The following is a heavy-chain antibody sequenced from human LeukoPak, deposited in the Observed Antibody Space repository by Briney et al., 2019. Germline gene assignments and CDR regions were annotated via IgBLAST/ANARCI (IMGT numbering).Heavy chain of an antibody. CDR1: GFTFSRYG. V-gene: IGHV3-33*01. CDR2: IWSDGTNK. Sequence: GGSLRLSCAASGFTFSRYGMHWVRQAPGKGLEWVAVIWSDGTNKYYADSVKGRFTISRDNSLNTLYLQMNSLRAEDTAVYYCARGTTIFAVVSYPDYWGQGTLVTVSS. D-gene: IGHD3-3*01. CDR3: ARGTTIFAVVSYPDY. J-gene: IGHJ4*02.